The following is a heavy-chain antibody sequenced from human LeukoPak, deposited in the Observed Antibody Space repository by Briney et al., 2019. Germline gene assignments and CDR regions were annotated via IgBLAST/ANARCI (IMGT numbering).Heavy chain of an antibody. CDR2: ITHHGSEK. CDR3: ASVREWQLQNAPFDY. Sequence: GGSLRLSCAASGFTFNSYWMSWVRQAPGKGLEWVPNITHHGSEKYYADSVKGRFTSSRDNAKNSLYLQMNSLRAEDTAVYYCASVREWQLQNAPFDYWGQGTLVTVSS. J-gene: IGHJ4*02. D-gene: IGHD2-15*01. CDR1: GFTFNSYW. V-gene: IGHV3-7*01.